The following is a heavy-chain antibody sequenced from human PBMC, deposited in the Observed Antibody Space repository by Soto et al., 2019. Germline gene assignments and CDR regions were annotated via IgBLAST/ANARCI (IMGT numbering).Heavy chain of an antibody. CDR3: ARDLMIRSDYYYGMDV. J-gene: IGHJ6*02. CDR1: GYTFTSYY. V-gene: IGHV1-46*01. Sequence: ASVKVSCKASGYTFTSYYMHWVRQAPGQGLEWMGIINPSGGSTSYAQKFKGRVTMTRDTSTSTVYMELSSLRSEDTAVYYCARDLMIRSDYYYGMDVWGQGTTVTVSS. CDR2: INPSGGST. D-gene: IGHD3-10*01.